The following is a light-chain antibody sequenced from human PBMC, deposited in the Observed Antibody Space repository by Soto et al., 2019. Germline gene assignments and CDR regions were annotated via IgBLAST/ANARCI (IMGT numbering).Light chain of an antibody. CDR2: AAS. CDR1: RSISTY. J-gene: IGKJ4*01. CDR3: QQGYNLPFT. Sequence: DIQMTQSPSSLSASVGDRVTISCRASRSISTYLHWYQQKPGKAPKLLIYAASSLQSGVPSRFSGSGSGTDFTLTISSLQPEDFATYYCQQGYNLPFTFGGGTKVEIK. V-gene: IGKV1-39*01.